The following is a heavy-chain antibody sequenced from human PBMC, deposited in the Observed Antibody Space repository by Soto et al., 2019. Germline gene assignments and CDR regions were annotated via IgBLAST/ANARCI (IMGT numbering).Heavy chain of an antibody. CDR2: IYYSGST. CDR3: ARGSGNYYYGMDV. J-gene: IGHJ6*02. V-gene: IGHV4-61*01. Sequence: SETLSLTCTVSGGSVSSGSYYWSWIRQPPGKGLEWIGYIYYSGSTNYNPSLKSRATISVDTSKNQFSLKLSSVTAADTAVYYCARGSGNYYYGMDVWGQGTTVTVSS. D-gene: IGHD1-26*01. CDR1: GGSVSSGSYY.